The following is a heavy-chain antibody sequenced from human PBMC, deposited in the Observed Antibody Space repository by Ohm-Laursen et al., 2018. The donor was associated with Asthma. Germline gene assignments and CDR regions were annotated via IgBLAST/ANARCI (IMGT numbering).Heavy chain of an antibody. Sequence: SLRLSCSASGLIFSDYFMHWVRQRPGEGLVWISHLFPDGRRTNYADSVRGRFTISRDDAKNTVYLQMHSLRVDDTAVYFCARGNVEGLLWGQGTLVTVSS. V-gene: IGHV3-74*01. CDR2: LFPDGRRT. CDR1: GLIFSDYF. J-gene: IGHJ1*01. CDR3: ARGNVEGLL.